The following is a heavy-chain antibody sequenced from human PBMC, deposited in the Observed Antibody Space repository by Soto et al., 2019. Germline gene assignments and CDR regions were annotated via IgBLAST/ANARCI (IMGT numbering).Heavy chain of an antibody. CDR2: INVYNGNT. CDR1: GYTFTSNS. Sequence: ASVKVSCTASGYTFTSNSIGWVRQAPGQGLEWMGWINVYNGNTKYAQQLQGRVTLTTDTSTSTAYMDLRSLRSDDTAVYYCARSSSASSGWLPEDWGQGTLVTVSS. CDR3: ARSSSASSGWLPED. V-gene: IGHV1-18*04. J-gene: IGHJ4*02. D-gene: IGHD6-19*01.